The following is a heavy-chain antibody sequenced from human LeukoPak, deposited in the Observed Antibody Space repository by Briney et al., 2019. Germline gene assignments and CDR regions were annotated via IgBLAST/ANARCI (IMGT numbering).Heavy chain of an antibody. CDR3: GRGITMIVVVITSNWFDP. V-gene: IGHV4-39*01. J-gene: IGHJ5*02. D-gene: IGHD3-22*01. Sequence: PSETLSLTCTVSGGSISSRSYYWRWIRQPPGKGLEWIGSIYYSGSTYYNPSLKSRVTISVDTSKNQFSLKLSSVTAADTAVYYCGRGITMIVVVITSNWFDPWGQGTLVTVSS. CDR2: IYYSGST. CDR1: GGSISSRSYY.